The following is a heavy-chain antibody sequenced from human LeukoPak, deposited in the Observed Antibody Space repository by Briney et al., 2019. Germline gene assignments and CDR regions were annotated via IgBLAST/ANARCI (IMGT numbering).Heavy chain of an antibody. D-gene: IGHD6-13*01. V-gene: IGHV4-39*01. CDR3: ARDDSTSWHGAFDY. CDR1: GDSISRSSYY. CDR2: IYYSGST. J-gene: IGHJ4*02. Sequence: PSETLSLTCTVSGDSISRSSYYWGWIRQPPGKGLEWIGNIYYSGSTYYSPSLKSRVTISVDTSKNQFSLKLSSVTAADTAVYYCARDDSTSWHGAFDYWGQGILVTVSS.